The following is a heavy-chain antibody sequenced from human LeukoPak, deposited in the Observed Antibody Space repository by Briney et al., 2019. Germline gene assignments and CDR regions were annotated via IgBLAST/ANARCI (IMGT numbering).Heavy chain of an antibody. D-gene: IGHD3-22*01. CDR2: IIPIFGTA. CDR3: ARLGLHDSRESPDY. Sequence: SVKVSCTASGYTFSSYAISWVRQAPGQGLEWMGGIIPIFGTANYAQKFQGRVTITADESTSTAYMELSSLRSEDTAVYYCARLGLHDSRESPDYWGQGTLVTVSS. V-gene: IGHV1-69*13. J-gene: IGHJ4*02. CDR1: GYTFSSYA.